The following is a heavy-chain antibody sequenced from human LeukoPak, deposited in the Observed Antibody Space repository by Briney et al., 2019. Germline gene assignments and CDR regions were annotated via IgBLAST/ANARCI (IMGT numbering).Heavy chain of an antibody. CDR2: ISSSSSTI. V-gene: IGHV3-48*01. Sequence: GGSLRFSCAASGFTFSSYSMNWVRQAPGKGLEWVSYISSSSSTIYYADSVKGRFTISRDNAKNSLYLQMNSLRAEDTAVYYCARHTGGVGANCDYWGQGTLVTVSS. CDR1: GFTFSSYS. D-gene: IGHD1-26*01. CDR3: ARHTGGVGANCDY. J-gene: IGHJ4*02.